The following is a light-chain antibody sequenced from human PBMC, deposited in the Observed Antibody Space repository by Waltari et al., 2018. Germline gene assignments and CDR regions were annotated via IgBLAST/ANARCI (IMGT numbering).Light chain of an antibody. CDR3: QMYGTLPAT. V-gene: IGKV3-20*01. CDR2: DAS. J-gene: IGKJ1*01. Sequence: EIVLTQSPGTLSLSPGERATLSCRASQSVSRALRTLAWYQQKPGQAPRLLIYDASTRGTGIPDMFSGSWSGTVFTLTISRQDPDDFAVYYCQMYGTLPATFGQGTKVEIK. CDR1: QSVSRALRT.